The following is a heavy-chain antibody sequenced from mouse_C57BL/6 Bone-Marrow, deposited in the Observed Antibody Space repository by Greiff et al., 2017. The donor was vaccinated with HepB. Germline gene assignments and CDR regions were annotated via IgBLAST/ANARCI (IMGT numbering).Heavy chain of an antibody. Sequence: EVQLQQSGPELVKPGASVKISCKASGYTFTDYYMNWVKQSHGKSLEWIGDINPNNGGTSYNQKFKGKATLTVDKSSSTAYMELRSLTSEDSAVYYGARGVLGYYCGSHWYFDVGGTGTTVTVTA. CDR1: GYTFTDYY. CDR2: INPNNGGT. CDR3: ARGVLGYYCGSHWYFDV. D-gene: IGHD1-1*01. J-gene: IGHJ1*03. V-gene: IGHV1-26*01.